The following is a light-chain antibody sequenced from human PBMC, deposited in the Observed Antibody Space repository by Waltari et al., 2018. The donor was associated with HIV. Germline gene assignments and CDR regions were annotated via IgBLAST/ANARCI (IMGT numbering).Light chain of an antibody. CDR3: QQSYSIPIT. J-gene: IGKJ5*01. CDR2: AAS. Sequence: DIQMTQSPSSLSASVGDRVTITYRASQSISSYLNWYQQKPGKAPKLLIYAASSLQSGVLSRLSGSGSGTDFTLTINSLQPEDFATYYCQQSYSIPITFGQGTR. V-gene: IGKV1-39*01. CDR1: QSISSY.